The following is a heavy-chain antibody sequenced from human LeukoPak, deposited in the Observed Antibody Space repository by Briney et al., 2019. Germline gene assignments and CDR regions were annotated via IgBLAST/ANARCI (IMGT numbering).Heavy chain of an antibody. Sequence: SETLSLTCTVSGGSISSSSYYWGWIRQPPGKGLEWIGSIYYSGSTYYNPSLKSRVTISVDTSKNQFSLKLSSVTAADTAVYYCARGGLVTLAFGIWGQGTMVTVSS. CDR2: IYYSGST. J-gene: IGHJ3*02. D-gene: IGHD3-9*01. V-gene: IGHV4-39*07. CDR1: GGSISSSSYY. CDR3: ARGGLVTLAFGI.